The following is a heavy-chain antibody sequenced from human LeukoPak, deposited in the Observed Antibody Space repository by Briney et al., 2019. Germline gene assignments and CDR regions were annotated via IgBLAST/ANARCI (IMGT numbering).Heavy chain of an antibody. CDR3: ARDMRDAGITMIVVGAFDI. CDR1: GFTFSSYS. Sequence: GGSLRLSCAGSGFTFSSYSMNWVRQAPGKGLEWVSSISSSSSYIYYADSVKGRFTISRDNAKNSLYLQMNSLRAEDTAVYYCARDMRDAGITMIVVGAFDIWGQGTMVTVSS. D-gene: IGHD3-22*01. J-gene: IGHJ3*02. V-gene: IGHV3-21*01. CDR2: ISSSSSYI.